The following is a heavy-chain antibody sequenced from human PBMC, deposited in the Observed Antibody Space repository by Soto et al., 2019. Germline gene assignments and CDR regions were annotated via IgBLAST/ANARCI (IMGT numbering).Heavy chain of an antibody. CDR3: ARGNSGAFDI. CDR2: MNPLNGDT. D-gene: IGHD6-19*01. CDR1: GLTLTSFS. J-gene: IGHJ3*02. V-gene: IGHV1-3*01. Sequence: ASGKGSWKGSGLTLTSFSMHWARQAPGQRLEWMGWMNPLNGDTKYSQRFQGRLTIIRDTSTSTAYMELSSLRSEDTAIYYCARGNSGAFDIWGQGTMVTVSS.